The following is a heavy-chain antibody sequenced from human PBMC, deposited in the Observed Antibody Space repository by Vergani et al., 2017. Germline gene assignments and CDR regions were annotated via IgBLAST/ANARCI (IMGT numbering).Heavy chain of an antibody. CDR1: GGSFSGYY. CDR3: ARRPIVVVPAAHAFDI. J-gene: IGHJ3*02. Sequence: QVQLQQWGAGLLKPSETLSLTCAVYGGSFSGYYWSWIRQPPGKGLEWIGEINHSGSTNYNPSLKSRVTISVDTSKNQFSLKLSSVTAADTAVYYCARRPIVVVPAAHAFDIWGQGTMVTVSS. CDR2: INHSGST. D-gene: IGHD2-2*01. V-gene: IGHV4-34*01.